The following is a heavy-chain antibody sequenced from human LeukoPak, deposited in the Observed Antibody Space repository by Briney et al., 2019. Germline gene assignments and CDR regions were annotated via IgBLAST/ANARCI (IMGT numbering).Heavy chain of an antibody. CDR1: GGSFSGYY. CDR3: AGSEPRLLWFGELSPVRY. CDR2: INHSGST. D-gene: IGHD3-10*01. J-gene: IGHJ4*02. V-gene: IGHV4-34*01. Sequence: KPSETLSLTCAVYGGSFSGYYWSWIRQPPGKGLEWIGEINHSGSTNYNPSLKSRFTISVATSKNQFSLKLSSVTAADTAVYYCAGSEPRLLWFGELSPVRYWGQGTLVTVSS.